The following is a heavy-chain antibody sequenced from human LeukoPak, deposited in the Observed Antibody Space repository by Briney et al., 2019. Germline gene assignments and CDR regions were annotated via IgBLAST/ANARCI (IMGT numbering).Heavy chain of an antibody. D-gene: IGHD1-14*01. Sequence: GRSLRLSCAASGFTFDDYAMHWVRQTPGKGLEWVSGISWNSGSIGYADSVKGRFTISRDNARNTLYLQMNSLRPEDTAIYYCASDRVFYGLDVWGQGITVTVSS. CDR3: ASDRVFYGLDV. J-gene: IGHJ6*02. CDR2: ISWNSGSI. CDR1: GFTFDDYA. V-gene: IGHV3-9*01.